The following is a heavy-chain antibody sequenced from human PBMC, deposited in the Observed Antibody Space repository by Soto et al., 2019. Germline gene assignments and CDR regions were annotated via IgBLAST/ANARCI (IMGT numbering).Heavy chain of an antibody. Sequence: QVHLVESGGGVVQPGRSLRLSCVASGFNFKAYGMHWVRQAPGKGLEWVAVISTDGTNQHRADSVKGRFTISRDNFKNTLYLQMNSLRPEDTAVYFCAVGGVDLSLTPFDYWGQGTLVTVSS. V-gene: IGHV3-30-3*01. J-gene: IGHJ4*02. D-gene: IGHD3-16*02. CDR1: GFNFKAYG. CDR2: ISTDGTNQ. CDR3: AVGGVDLSLTPFDY.